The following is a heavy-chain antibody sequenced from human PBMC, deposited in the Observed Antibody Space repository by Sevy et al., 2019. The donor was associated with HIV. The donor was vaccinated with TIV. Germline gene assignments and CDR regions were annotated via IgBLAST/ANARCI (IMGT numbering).Heavy chain of an antibody. CDR2: IRYDGSNK. CDR1: GFTFSSYG. V-gene: IGHV3-30*02. D-gene: IGHD2-2*01. CDR3: AKDKSSSSTAFYYYYYGMDV. Sequence: GGSLRLSCAASGFTFSSYGMHWVRQAPGKGLEWVAFIRYDGSNKYYADSVKGRFTISRDNSKNTLYLRMNSLRAEDTAVYYCAKDKSSSSTAFYYYYYGMDVWGQGTTVTVSS. J-gene: IGHJ6*02.